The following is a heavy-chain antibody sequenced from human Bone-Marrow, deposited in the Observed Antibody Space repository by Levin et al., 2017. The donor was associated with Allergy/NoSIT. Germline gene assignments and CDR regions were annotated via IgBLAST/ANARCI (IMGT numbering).Heavy chain of an antibody. V-gene: IGHV3-30-3*01. CDR3: VRDSLRLGRTPAGF. J-gene: IGHJ3*01. D-gene: IGHD6-19*01. Sequence: RSGGSLRLSCVASGFTFSDYAMHWVRQAPGKGLQWVAVISFDGNNKYYADSVKGRFTISRDNSSNTVSLQMSSLRPDDTAIYYCVRDSLRLGRTPAGFWGQGTMVTVS. CDR2: ISFDGNNK. CDR1: GFTFSDYA.